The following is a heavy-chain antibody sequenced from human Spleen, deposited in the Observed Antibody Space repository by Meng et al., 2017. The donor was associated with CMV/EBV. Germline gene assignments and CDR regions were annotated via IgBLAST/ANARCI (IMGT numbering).Heavy chain of an antibody. CDR2: ISGSGGYT. V-gene: IGHV3-23*01. D-gene: IGHD4-11*01. CDR1: GFTFRSYA. Sequence: ETLSLTCAASGFTFRSYAMSWVRQAPGKGLEWVSAISGSGGYTFYADSVKGRFTISRDNSKNTLFLQMNSLRAEDTAVYYCAKDTPGDHNNYGWGQGSLVTVSS. CDR3: AKDTPGDHNNYG. J-gene: IGHJ4*02.